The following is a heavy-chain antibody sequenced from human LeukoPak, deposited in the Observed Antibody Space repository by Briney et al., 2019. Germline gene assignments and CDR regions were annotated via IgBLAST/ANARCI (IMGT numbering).Heavy chain of an antibody. CDR2: VYSSGST. D-gene: IGHD3-3*01. Sequence: SETLSLTCTVSGDSISRSSYFWAWIRQPPGKGLEWIGSVYSSGSTYYNPSLRSQITISVDTSKNQFSLKLSSVTAADTAVYYCARVPVTIFGVVTISSYWYFDLWGRGTLVTVSS. V-gene: IGHV4-39*07. J-gene: IGHJ2*01. CDR1: GDSISRSSYF. CDR3: ARVPVTIFGVVTISSYWYFDL.